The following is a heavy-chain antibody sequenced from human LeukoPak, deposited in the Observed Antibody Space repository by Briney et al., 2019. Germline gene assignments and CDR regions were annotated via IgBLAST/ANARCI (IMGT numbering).Heavy chain of an antibody. CDR1: GFTFSSYG. V-gene: IGHV3-74*01. J-gene: IGHJ4*02. CDR2: INSDGSAT. CDR3: VEGGAPSYYDGSGDAYFDY. Sequence: PGGSLRLSCAASGFTFSSYGMHWVRQAPGKGLVWVARINSDGSATIYTDSVRGRFTIFRDNAKNTLYLQMNSLTAEDTAVYFCVEGGAPSYYDGSGDAYFDYWGQGTLVTVSS. D-gene: IGHD3-22*01.